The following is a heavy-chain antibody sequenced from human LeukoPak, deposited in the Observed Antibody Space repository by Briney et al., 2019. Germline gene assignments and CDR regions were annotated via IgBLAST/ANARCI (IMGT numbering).Heavy chain of an antibody. V-gene: IGHV3-15*01. D-gene: IGHD2-15*01. CDR1: GFTFSNAW. Sequence: GGSLRLSCAASGFTFSNAWMSWVRQAPGKGLEWVGRIKSKTDGGSRDYAAPVKGRFIISRDDSKNTLFLEMNSLKTGDTAVYYCTLVGCSGGSCFSGHYWGQGTLVTVSS. CDR2: IKSKTDGGSR. J-gene: IGHJ4*02. CDR3: TLVGCSGGSCFSGHY.